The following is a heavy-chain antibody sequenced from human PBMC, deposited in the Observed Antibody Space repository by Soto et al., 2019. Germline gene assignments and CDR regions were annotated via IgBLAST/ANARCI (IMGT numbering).Heavy chain of an antibody. CDR3: ARDKITGLFDY. CDR2: IYYSGST. Sequence: SETLSLTCTVSGGSISSGDYYWSWIRQPPGKGLEWIGYIYYSGSTYYNPSLKSRVNISVDTSKNQFSLKLTSATAADTAVYYCARDKITGLFDYWGQGTLVTVSS. V-gene: IGHV4-30-4*01. J-gene: IGHJ4*02. D-gene: IGHD2-8*02. CDR1: GGSISSGDYY.